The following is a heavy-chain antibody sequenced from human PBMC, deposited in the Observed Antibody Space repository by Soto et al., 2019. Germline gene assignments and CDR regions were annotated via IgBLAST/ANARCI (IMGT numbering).Heavy chain of an antibody. V-gene: IGHV3-30*18. CDR3: PKDGADRYCGRSSCHTAGPY. Sequence: QVQLVESGGGVVQPGRSLRLSCAGSGFTFSNYGLHWVRQAPGKGLEWVAVISYDGSHKYYADSVKGRFTISRDNSKNMLYLQMNSLRPEDTAVYYCPKDGADRYCGRSSCHTAGPYWGQGALVTVS. CDR2: ISYDGSHK. CDR1: GFTFSNYG. D-gene: IGHD2-15*01. J-gene: IGHJ4*02.